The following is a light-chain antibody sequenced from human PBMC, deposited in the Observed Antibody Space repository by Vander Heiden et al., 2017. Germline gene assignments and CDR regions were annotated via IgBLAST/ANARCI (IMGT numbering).Light chain of an antibody. CDR2: AVS. J-gene: IGKJ1*01. V-gene: IGKV3-20*01. Sequence: EIVLTQSPGPLSLSPGERATLSCRASQSVSSSYLAWYQQKPGQAPRLLIYAVSSRATGIPDRFSGSGSGTDFTLTISRLEPEDFAVYYCQQYGSSPRTFGQGTKVEIK. CDR3: QQYGSSPRT. CDR1: QSVSSSY.